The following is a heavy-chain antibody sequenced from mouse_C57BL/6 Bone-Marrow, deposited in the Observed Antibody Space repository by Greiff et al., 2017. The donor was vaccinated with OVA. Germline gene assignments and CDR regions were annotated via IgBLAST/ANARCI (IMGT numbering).Heavy chain of an antibody. V-gene: IGHV1-15*01. J-gene: IGHJ4*01. CDR1: GYTFTDYE. CDR3: TRDGSSYRYAMDY. D-gene: IGHD1-1*01. CDR2: IDPETGGT. Sequence: VQRVESGAELVRPGASVTLSCKASGYTFTDYEMHWVKQTPVHGLEWIGAIDPETGGTAYNQKFKGKAILTADKSSSTAYMELRSLTSEDSAVYYCTRDGSSYRYAMDYWGQGTSVTVSS.